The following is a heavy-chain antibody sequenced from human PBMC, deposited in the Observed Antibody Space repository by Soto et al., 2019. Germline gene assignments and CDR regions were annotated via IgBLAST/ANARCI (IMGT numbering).Heavy chain of an antibody. J-gene: IGHJ6*02. D-gene: IGHD3-3*01. V-gene: IGHV3-30-3*01. Sequence: PGGSLRLSCAASGFTFSSYAMHWVRQAPGKGLEWVAVISYDGSNKYYADSVKGRFTISRDNSKNTLYLQMNSLRAEDTAVYYCARDLGQLETYDFWSGPPYYYGMDVWGQGTTVTVSS. CDR1: GFTFSSYA. CDR2: ISYDGSNK. CDR3: ARDLGQLETYDFWSGPPYYYGMDV.